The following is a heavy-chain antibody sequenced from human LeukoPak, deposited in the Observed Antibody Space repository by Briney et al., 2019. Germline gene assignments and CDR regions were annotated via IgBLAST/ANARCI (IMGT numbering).Heavy chain of an antibody. V-gene: IGHV1-69*04. CDR1: GGTFSSYA. CDR3: ARGPQGGSCYDY. CDR2: IIPILGIA. Sequence: SVKVSCKASGGTFSSYAISWVRQAPGQGLEWMGRIIPILGIANYAQKFQGRVTITADKSTSTAYMDLSSLRSEDTAVYYCARGPQGGSCYDYWGQGTLVTVSS. D-gene: IGHD2-15*01. J-gene: IGHJ4*02.